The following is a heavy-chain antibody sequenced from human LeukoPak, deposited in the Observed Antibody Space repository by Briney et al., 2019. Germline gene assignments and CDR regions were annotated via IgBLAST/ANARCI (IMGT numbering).Heavy chain of an antibody. CDR2: ADPADGET. Sequence: ASVKVSCKVSVYIFTDYYLHWVQQAPGKGLEWMGRADPADGETVYAERFQGRVTITADKSTDTAYMELRSLRSEDTAVYYCAKMFRGETEGDYWGQGTLVTVAS. CDR3: AKMFRGETEGDY. D-gene: IGHD3-16*01. V-gene: IGHV1-69-2*01. CDR1: VYIFTDYY. J-gene: IGHJ4*02.